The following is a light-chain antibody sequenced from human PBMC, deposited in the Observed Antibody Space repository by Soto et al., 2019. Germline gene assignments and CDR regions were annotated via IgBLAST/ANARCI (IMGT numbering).Light chain of an antibody. J-gene: IGKJ3*01. CDR1: QTVISPY. Sequence: EIVLTQSPGTLSLSPGETATLSCRASQTVISPYLAWYQQKPGQAPRLLIYGASSRATGIPDRFSGSGSGTDFTLTISSLEPEDFAVYYCQHYGTSLFTFGPGTKLDIK. CDR2: GAS. CDR3: QHYGTSLFT. V-gene: IGKV3-20*01.